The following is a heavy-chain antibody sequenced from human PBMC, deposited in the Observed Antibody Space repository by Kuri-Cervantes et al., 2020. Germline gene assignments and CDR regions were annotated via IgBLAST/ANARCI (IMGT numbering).Heavy chain of an antibody. D-gene: IGHD5-18*01. CDR2: IIPIFGTA. J-gene: IGHJ4*02. V-gene: IGHV1-69*13. CDR3: ARLRGYSYGFDDY. Sequence: SVKVSCKASGGTFSSYAISWVQQAPGQGLEWMGGIIPIFGTANYAQKFQGRVTITADESTSTAYMELSSLRSEDTAVYYCARLRGYSYGFDDYWGQGTLVTVSS. CDR1: GGTFSSYA.